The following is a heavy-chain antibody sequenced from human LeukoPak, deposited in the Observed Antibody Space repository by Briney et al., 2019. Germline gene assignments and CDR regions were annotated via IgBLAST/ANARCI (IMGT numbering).Heavy chain of an antibody. CDR1: GFTFSSYS. CDR2: ISSSSSTI. Sequence: GGSLRLSCAASGFTFSSYSMNWVRQAPGKGLEWVSYISSSSSTIYYADSVKGRFTISRDNSKNTLYLQMNSLRAEDTAVYYCAKVHLNRLPHWGQGTLVTVSS. V-gene: IGHV3-48*01. D-gene: IGHD1/OR15-1a*01. CDR3: AKVHLNRLPH. J-gene: IGHJ4*02.